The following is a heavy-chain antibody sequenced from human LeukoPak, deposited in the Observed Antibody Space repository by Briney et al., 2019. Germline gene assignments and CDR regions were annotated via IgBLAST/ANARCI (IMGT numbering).Heavy chain of an antibody. Sequence: GGSLRLSCAASGFIFSRYGMHWVRQAPGKGLEWVSGIYTNGNTRYADSVRGRFTISRDNSKNTLYLQMHSLRVDDTAVYYCAHLVWEYVGGLDVWGQGTTVTVSS. D-gene: IGHD3/OR15-3a*01. CDR2: IYTNGNT. CDR1: GFIFSRYG. CDR3: AHLVWEYVGGLDV. J-gene: IGHJ6*02. V-gene: IGHV3-NL1*01.